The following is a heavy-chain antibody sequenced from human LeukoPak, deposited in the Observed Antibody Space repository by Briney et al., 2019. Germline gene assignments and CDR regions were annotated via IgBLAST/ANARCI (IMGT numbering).Heavy chain of an antibody. D-gene: IGHD3-22*01. J-gene: IGHJ4*02. CDR3: TTVLFRGGYYSFDY. CDR2: IKSKTDGGTT. CDR1: GFTFSNAW. Sequence: GGSLRLSCAASGFTFSNAWMSWVRQAPGKGLEWVGRIKSKTDGGTTDYAAPVKGRFTISRDDSKNTLYPQMNSLKTEDTAVYYCTTVLFRGGYYSFDYWGQGTLVTVSS. V-gene: IGHV3-15*01.